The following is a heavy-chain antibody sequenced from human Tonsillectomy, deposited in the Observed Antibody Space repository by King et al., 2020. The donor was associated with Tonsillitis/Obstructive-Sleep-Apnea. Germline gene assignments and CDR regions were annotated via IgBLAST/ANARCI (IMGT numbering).Heavy chain of an antibody. Sequence: TLQESGPTLVRPPQTLTLTCTFSGFSLSSGGVGVGWIRQPPGQALEWLALIYWDDDKRYSPSLKSRLTITKDTSKNQVVFRMTNMDPVDTATYYCAPRGGIVPSDAFDIWGQGTMVTVSS. CDR1: GFSLSSGGVG. D-gene: IGHD3-16*01. CDR2: IYWDDDK. V-gene: IGHV2-5*02. J-gene: IGHJ3*02. CDR3: APRGGIVPSDAFDI.